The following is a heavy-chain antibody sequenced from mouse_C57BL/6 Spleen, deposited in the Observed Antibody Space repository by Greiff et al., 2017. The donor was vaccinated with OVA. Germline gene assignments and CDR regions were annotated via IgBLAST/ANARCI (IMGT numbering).Heavy chain of an antibody. V-gene: IGHV1-4*01. CDR2: INPSSGYT. Sequence: VQLQQSGAELARPGASVKMSCKASGYTFTSYTMHWVKQRPGQGLEWIGYINPSSGYTKYNQKFKDKATLTADKSSSTAYMQLSSLTSEDSAVYYCARGKFITTVVAPEAMDDWGQGTSVTVSS. CDR3: ARGKFITTVVAPEAMDD. D-gene: IGHD1-1*01. CDR1: GYTFTSYT. J-gene: IGHJ4*01.